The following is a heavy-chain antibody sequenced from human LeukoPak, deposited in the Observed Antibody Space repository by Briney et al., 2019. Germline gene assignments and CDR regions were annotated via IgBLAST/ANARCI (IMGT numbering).Heavy chain of an antibody. Sequence: ASVKVSCKASGYTFTGYYMHWVRQAPGQGLEWMGWINPNSGGTNYAQKFQGRVTMTRDTSISTAYMELSRLRSDDTAVYYCARESVPAVAARRGLNYWGQGTLVTVSS. CDR3: ARESVPAVAARRGLNY. CDR2: INPNSGGT. J-gene: IGHJ4*02. V-gene: IGHV1-2*02. D-gene: IGHD6-6*01. CDR1: GYTFTGYY.